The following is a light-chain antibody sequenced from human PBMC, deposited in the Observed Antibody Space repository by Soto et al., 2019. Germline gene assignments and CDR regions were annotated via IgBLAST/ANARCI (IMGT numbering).Light chain of an antibody. J-gene: IGKJ4*01. CDR2: FAY. V-gene: IGKV1-12*01. CDR1: QGINSR. Sequence: DIQMTQSPSSVSASVGDRVTITCRASQGINSRLAWYQQKPGKAPKLLIYFAYNLESGVPSRFIGSGSGTDFTLTINNLQPEDFATYYCQPVDSLPRTFGGGTKVEIK. CDR3: QPVDSLPRT.